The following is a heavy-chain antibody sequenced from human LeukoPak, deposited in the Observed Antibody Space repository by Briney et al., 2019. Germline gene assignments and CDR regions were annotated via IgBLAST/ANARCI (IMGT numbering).Heavy chain of an antibody. CDR2: ISYDGSNK. D-gene: IGHD3-22*01. CDR1: GFTFSSYA. J-gene: IGHJ4*02. V-gene: IGHV3-30-3*01. Sequence: GGSLRLSCAASGFTFSSYAMHWVCQAPGKGLEWVAVISYDGSNKYYADSVKGRFTISRDNSKNTLYLQMNSLRAEDTAVYYCASSFVRYYYDSSGTSPVNYWGQGTLVTVSS. CDR3: ASSFVRYYYDSSGTSPVNY.